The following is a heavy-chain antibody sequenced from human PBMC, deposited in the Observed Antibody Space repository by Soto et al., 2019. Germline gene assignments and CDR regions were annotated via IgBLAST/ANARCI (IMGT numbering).Heavy chain of an antibody. Sequence: SGPTLVNPTQTLTLTCSFSGFSLSTSGVGAGWIRQSPGKALEWLALIYWSGDEHYRPSLKSRLSIIKDTSKNHVVLIMTDMDPVDTATYYCARGLATLPVFAFDIWGQGTMVTVSS. CDR3: ARGLATLPVFAFDI. CDR1: GFSLSTSGVG. J-gene: IGHJ3*02. V-gene: IGHV2-5*01. D-gene: IGHD6-6*01. CDR2: IYWSGDE.